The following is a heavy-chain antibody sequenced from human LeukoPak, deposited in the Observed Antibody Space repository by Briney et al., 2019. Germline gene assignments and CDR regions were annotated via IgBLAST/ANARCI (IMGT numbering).Heavy chain of an antibody. CDR1: GFTFSSYA. D-gene: IGHD2-2*02. Sequence: GGSLRPSCAASGFTFSSYAMTWVRQAPGKGLEWVATIRASGGSTYYADSWMGRFTVSRDNSKTTLYLQMNSLRAEDTAVYYCAKGGYTSPFDYWGQGTLVTVSS. CDR3: AKGGYTSPFDY. J-gene: IGHJ4*02. CDR2: IRASGGST. V-gene: IGHV3-23*01.